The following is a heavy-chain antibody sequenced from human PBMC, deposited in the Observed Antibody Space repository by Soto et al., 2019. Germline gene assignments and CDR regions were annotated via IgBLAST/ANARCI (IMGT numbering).Heavy chain of an antibody. J-gene: IGHJ4*02. CDR1: GFTFSSYA. CDR3: AKSLKVGVVVAANDY. V-gene: IGHV3-23*01. D-gene: IGHD2-15*01. CDR2: ISGSGGST. Sequence: GGSLRLSCAASGFTFSSYAMSWVRQAPGKGLEWVSAISGSGGSTYYADSVKGRFTISRDNSKNTLYLQMNSLRAEDTAVYYCAKSLKVGVVVAANDYWGQGTLVTVSS.